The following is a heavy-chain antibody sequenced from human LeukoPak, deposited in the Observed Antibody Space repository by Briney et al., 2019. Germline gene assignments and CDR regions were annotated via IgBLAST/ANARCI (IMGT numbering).Heavy chain of an antibody. V-gene: IGHV4-59*01. D-gene: IGHD2-15*01. CDR1: GGSISSYY. J-gene: IGHJ4*02. CDR2: IYYSGST. CDR3: AREQGGYCSGGSCYSGFDY. Sequence: SETLSLTCTVSGGSISSYYWSWIRQPPGKGLEWIGYIYYSGSTNYNPSLKSRVTISVDTSKNQFSLKLSSVTAADTAVYYCAREQGGYCSGGSCYSGFDYWGQGTLVTVSS.